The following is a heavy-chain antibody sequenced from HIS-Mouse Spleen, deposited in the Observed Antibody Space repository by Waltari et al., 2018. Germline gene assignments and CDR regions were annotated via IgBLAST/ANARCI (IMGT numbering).Heavy chain of an antibody. CDR3: AREIPYSSSWYDWYFDL. V-gene: IGHV4-39*07. CDR1: GGPISRSRYY. J-gene: IGHJ2*01. Sequence: QLQLQESGPGLVKPSETLSLTCPVSGGPISRSRYYWGWLRQPPGKGLEWIGSIYYSGSTYYNPSLKSRVTISVDTSKNQFSLKLSSVTAADTAVYYCAREIPYSSSWYDWYFDLWGRGTLVTVSS. D-gene: IGHD6-13*01. CDR2: IYYSGST.